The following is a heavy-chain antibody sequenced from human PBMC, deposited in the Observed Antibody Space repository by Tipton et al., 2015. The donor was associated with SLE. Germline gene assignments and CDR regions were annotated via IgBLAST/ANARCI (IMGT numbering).Heavy chain of an antibody. CDR3: ARRSIVGATKSGFDY. J-gene: IGHJ4*02. CDR2: IYPGDSDT. D-gene: IGHD1-26*01. V-gene: IGHV5-51*01. CDR1: GYSFTSYW. Sequence: QLVQSGAEVKKPGESLKISCEGSGYSFTSYWIGWVRQMPGKGLEWMGIIYPGDSDTRYSPSFQGQVTISADKSISTAYLQWSSLKASDTAIYYCARRSIVGATKSGFDYWGQGTLVTVSS.